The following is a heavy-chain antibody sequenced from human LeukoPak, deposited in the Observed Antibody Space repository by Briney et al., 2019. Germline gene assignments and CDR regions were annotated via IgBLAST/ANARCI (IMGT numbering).Heavy chain of an antibody. CDR2: IYYSGST. V-gene: IGHV4-59*01. CDR1: GGSISSYY. J-gene: IGHJ6*03. CDR3: ARDGDYSNFDYYYYYMDV. Sequence: KSSETLSLTCTVSGGSISSYYWSWIRQPPGKGLEWIGYIYYSGSTNYNPSLKSRVTISVDTSKNQFSLKLSSVTAADTAVYYCARDGDYSNFDYYYYYMDVWGKGTTVTVSS. D-gene: IGHD4-11*01.